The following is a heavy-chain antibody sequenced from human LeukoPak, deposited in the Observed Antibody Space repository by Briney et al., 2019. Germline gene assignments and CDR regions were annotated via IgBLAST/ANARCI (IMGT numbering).Heavy chain of an antibody. V-gene: IGHV3-33*06. J-gene: IGHJ6*03. CDR1: GFTFSSYG. Sequence: PGGSLRLSCAASGFTFSSYGMHWVRQAPGKGLEWVAVIWYDGSNKYYADSVKGRFTISRDNSKNTLYLQMNSLRAEDTAVYYCAKDRSDIAVVPVAHYYYYMDVWGKGTTVTVSS. CDR3: AKDRSDIAVVPVAHYYYYMDV. CDR2: IWYDGSNK. D-gene: IGHD2-2*01.